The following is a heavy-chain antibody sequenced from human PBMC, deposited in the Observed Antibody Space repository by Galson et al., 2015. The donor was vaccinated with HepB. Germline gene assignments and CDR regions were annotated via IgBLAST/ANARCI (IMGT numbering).Heavy chain of an antibody. Sequence: QSGAEVKKPGESLKTSCTASGYAFTDDYIHWVRQAPGQGLGWMGRINPNSGGTSHAQKFQGRVTMIRDTSNSTAYMELSRLRSDDTAVYYCARGILPAARVLRGDWFDPWGQGTLVTVSS. D-gene: IGHD2-2*01. J-gene: IGHJ5*02. CDR1: GYAFTDDY. CDR3: ARGILPAARVLRGDWFDP. V-gene: IGHV1-2*06. CDR2: INPNSGGT.